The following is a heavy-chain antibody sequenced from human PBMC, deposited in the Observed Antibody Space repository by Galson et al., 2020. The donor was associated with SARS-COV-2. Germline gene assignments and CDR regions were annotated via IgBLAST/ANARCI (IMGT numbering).Heavy chain of an antibody. Sequence: GESLKISCAASGFPFSTYSMNWVPLAPGKGPEWVSSISTSSSYTYYVDSVKGRFSISRDNPRNSLYLQMNSLRAEDTAVYYCARDEGIRGYNYGRLYYGMDVWGQGTTVTVSS. CDR2: ISTSSSYT. CDR3: ARDEGIRGYNYGRLYYGMDV. J-gene: IGHJ6*02. CDR1: GFPFSTYS. D-gene: IGHD5-18*01. V-gene: IGHV3-21*01.